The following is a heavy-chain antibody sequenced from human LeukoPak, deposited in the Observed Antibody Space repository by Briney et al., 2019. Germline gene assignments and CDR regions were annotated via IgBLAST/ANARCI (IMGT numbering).Heavy chain of an antibody. CDR2: INSDGFST. CDR3: ARGSPILFHYDSSVNWFDP. Sequence: LTGGSLRLSCAASGFTFSSYWMHWVRQAPGKGPVWVSRINSDGFSTTYADSVKGRFTISRDNDKNTLYLQMDSLRAEDTAVYYCARGSPILFHYDSSVNWFDPWGQGTLVTVSS. D-gene: IGHD3-22*01. J-gene: IGHJ5*02. V-gene: IGHV3-74*01. CDR1: GFTFSSYW.